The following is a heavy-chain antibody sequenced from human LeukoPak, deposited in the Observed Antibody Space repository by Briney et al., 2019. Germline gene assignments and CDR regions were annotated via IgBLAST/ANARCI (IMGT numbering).Heavy chain of an antibody. D-gene: IGHD5-12*01. J-gene: IGHJ4*02. CDR1: GFTFSSYA. CDR2: ISYDGSNK. V-gene: IGHV3-30*04. CDR3: AKVGGYDMYYFDY. Sequence: GGSLRLSCAASGFTFSSYAMHWVRQAPGKGLEWVAVISYDGSNKYYADSVKGRFTISRDNSKNTLYLQMNSLRAEDTAVYYCAKVGGYDMYYFDYWGQGTLVTVSS.